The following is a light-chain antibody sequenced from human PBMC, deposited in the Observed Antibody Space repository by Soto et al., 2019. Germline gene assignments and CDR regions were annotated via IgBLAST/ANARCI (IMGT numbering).Light chain of an antibody. V-gene: IGKV2-28*01. CDR2: VAS. J-gene: IGKJ3*01. CDR3: MQSLQTPFT. CDR1: QSLLHTNGYNY. Sequence: DIVMTQSPLSLPVTPGEPASISCRSSQSLLHTNGYNYLDWYLQKPGQSPQLLIFVASHRASGVPDRFSRSGSGTDFTLKITRVEAEDVGVYYCMQSLQTPFTFGPGTKVDIK.